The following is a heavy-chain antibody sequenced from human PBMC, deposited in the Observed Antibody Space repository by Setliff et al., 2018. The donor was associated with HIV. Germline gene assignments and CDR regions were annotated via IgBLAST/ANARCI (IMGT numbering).Heavy chain of an antibody. D-gene: IGHD3-22*01. V-gene: IGHV3-48*03. Sequence: WGSLRLSCVVSGFTFSSHEMNWVRQAPGKGLEWVSYISSTGDAIYYADSLKGRFTISRDNAKNSLYLQMNSLRAEDTAIYYCARVGGYYDSSGYNFYFYYMDVWDKGTTVTVSS. CDR1: GFTFSSHE. CDR3: ARVGGYYDSSGYNFYFYYMDV. CDR2: ISSTGDAI. J-gene: IGHJ6*03.